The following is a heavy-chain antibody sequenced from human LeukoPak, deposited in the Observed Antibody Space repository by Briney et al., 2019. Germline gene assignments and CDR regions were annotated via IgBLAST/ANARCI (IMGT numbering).Heavy chain of an antibody. D-gene: IGHD3-9*01. J-gene: IGHJ4*02. CDR2: ISGSGGST. CDR3: AKDHDGGRYFDWFPRRVYYFDY. CDR1: GFTFSSYA. V-gene: IGHV3-23*01. Sequence: GGSLRLSCAASGFTFSSYAMSWVRQAPGKGLEWVSAISGSGGSTYYADSVKGRFTISRDNSKNTLYLQMNSLRAEDTAVYYCAKDHDGGRYFDWFPRRVYYFDYWGQGTLVTVSS.